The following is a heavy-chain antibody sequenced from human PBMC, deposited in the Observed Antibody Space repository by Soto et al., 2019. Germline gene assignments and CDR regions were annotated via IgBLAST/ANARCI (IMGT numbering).Heavy chain of an antibody. V-gene: IGHV5-51*01. CDR2: IYPGTSNA. J-gene: IGHJ6*02. Sequence: EVQLVQSGAEVKKPGESLILSCEAFGYPFSSYWIGWVRQMPGKGLEWMGIIYPGTSNARYSPSFQGQVTISADKSIGTAYLQWSSLKASDSATSYGARRDCTNTTNGPGGYGLDVWGQGTTVTVSS. CDR3: ARRDCTNTTNGPGGYGLDV. D-gene: IGHD2-8*01. CDR1: GYPFSSYW.